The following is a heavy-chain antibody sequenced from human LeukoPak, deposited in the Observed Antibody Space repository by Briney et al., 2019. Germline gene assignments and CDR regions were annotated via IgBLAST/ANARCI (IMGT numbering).Heavy chain of an antibody. CDR2: IYYSGST. V-gene: IGHV4-30-4*08. CDR3: ASIPKSGYFQH. Sequence: PSETLSLTCTVSGGSISSGDYYWSWIRQPPGKGLEWIGYIYYSGSTYYNPSLKSRVTTSVDTSKNPFSLKLSSVTAADTAVYYCASIPKSGYFQHWGQGTLVTVSS. J-gene: IGHJ1*01. CDR1: GGSISSGDYY. D-gene: IGHD2-2*02.